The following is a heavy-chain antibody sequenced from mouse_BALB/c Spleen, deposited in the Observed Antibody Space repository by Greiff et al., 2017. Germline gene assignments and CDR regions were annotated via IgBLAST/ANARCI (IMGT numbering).Heavy chain of an antibody. J-gene: IGHJ4*01. CDR1: GYTFTSYW. CDR3: ARDDGGYYSYAMDY. Sequence: VQLQESGAELARPGASVKLSCKASGYTFTSYWMQWVKQRPGQGLEWIGAIYPGDGDTRYTQKFKGKATLTADKSSSTAYMQLSSLASEDSAVYYCARDDGGYYSYAMDYWGQGTSVTVSS. CDR2: IYPGDGDT. V-gene: IGHV1-87*01. D-gene: IGHD2-3*01.